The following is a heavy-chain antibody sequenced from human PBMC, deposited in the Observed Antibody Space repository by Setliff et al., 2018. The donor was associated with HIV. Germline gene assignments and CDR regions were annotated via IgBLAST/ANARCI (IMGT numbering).Heavy chain of an antibody. J-gene: IGHJ5*02. Sequence: ASVKVSCKTSGYIFSNYYIHWVRQAPGQGLEWIAIIDSDNGYTTYAQRFQGRVTMTRDTSTATLYMDLSSLTSDDTAIYYCARESRGSGWFDPWGQGTLVTVSS. CDR3: ARESRGSGWFDP. D-gene: IGHD3-16*01. CDR2: IDSDNGYT. CDR1: GYIFSNYY. V-gene: IGHV1-46*01.